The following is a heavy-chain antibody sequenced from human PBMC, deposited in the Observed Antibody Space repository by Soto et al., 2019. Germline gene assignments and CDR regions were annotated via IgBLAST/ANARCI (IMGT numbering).Heavy chain of an antibody. CDR3: ARQSPDYLGSVGWFDP. D-gene: IGHD1-26*01. CDR2: IYYSGTT. Sequence: PAETLSLTCAVSVGSISSSSYYWFWIRHPPGKGLEWIGSIYYSGTTYYNPSLKSRVTISVDTSKNQFSLKLRSVTAADTAVYYCARQSPDYLGSVGWFDPWGQGTLVTVSS. V-gene: IGHV4-39*01. J-gene: IGHJ5*02. CDR1: VGSISSSSYY.